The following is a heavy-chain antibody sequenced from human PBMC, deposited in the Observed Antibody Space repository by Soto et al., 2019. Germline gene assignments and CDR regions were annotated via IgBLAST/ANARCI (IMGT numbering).Heavy chain of an antibody. CDR1: NGSISGFY. CDR2: IHYSGRT. CDR3: VRVGVGIGNHFDS. D-gene: IGHD1-26*01. J-gene: IGHJ4*02. Sequence: PSETLSLTCSVSNGSISGFYWTWIRQPPGKILEWIGYIHYSGRTDYNPSLTSRATMPVDTSKNQFSLNLKSITAADTAVYYCVRVGVGIGNHFDSWGRGTLVTVS. V-gene: IGHV4-59*12.